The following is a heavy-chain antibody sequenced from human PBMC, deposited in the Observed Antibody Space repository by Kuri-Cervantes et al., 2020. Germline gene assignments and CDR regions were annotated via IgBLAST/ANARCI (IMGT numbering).Heavy chain of an antibody. CDR3: AIDRRGRDGYNYPDY. D-gene: IGHD5-24*01. V-gene: IGHV3-9*01. CDR1: GFTFEDYT. Sequence: GKPPNFSGAASGFTFEDYTMHWVRHAPGKGLEWVSGISWHSVTIGYANAVRGRFTISRDNAKISLYLQMNSLRAADTAVYYCAIDRRGRDGYNYPDYWGQGTLVTVSS. CDR2: ISWHSVTI. J-gene: IGHJ4*01.